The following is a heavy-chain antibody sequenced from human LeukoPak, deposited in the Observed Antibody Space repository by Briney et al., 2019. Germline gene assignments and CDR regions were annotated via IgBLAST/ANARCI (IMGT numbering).Heavy chain of an antibody. CDR2: ISNSDSYT. V-gene: IGHV3-11*06. CDR1: GFTFSSYW. D-gene: IGHD5-18*01. J-gene: IGHJ4*02. CDR3: TRDRLFSEETTMINIDY. Sequence: PGGSLRLSRAASGFTFSSYWMSWIRQAPEKGLAWVSYISNSDSYTNYADSVRGRFTISRDNAKNSLYLQMNSLRAEDTAVYYCTRDRLFSEETTMINIDYWGQGTLVTVSS.